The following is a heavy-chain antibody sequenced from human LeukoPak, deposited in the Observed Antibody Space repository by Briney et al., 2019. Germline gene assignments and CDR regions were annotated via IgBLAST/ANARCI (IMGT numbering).Heavy chain of an antibody. CDR2: IYYSGNT. CDR1: SGSISSYY. Sequence: SETLSLTRTVPSGSISSYYWSWIRQSPGKGLEWVGFIYYSGNTNYNPSLKSRVTISIDTSKNQFSLKLSSVTAADTAVYYCARVKLSYANDLSTFDIWGQGTMVTVSS. J-gene: IGHJ3*02. D-gene: IGHD3-16*01. CDR3: ARVKLSYANDLSTFDI. V-gene: IGHV4-59*01.